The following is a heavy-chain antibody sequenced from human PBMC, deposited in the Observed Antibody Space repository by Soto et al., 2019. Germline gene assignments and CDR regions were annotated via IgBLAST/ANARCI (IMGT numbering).Heavy chain of an antibody. J-gene: IGHJ6*02. Sequence: VASVKVSCKASGYTFTGYYMHWVRQAPGQGLEWMGWINPNSGGTNYAQKFQGRVTMTRDTSISTAYMELSRLRSDDTAVYYCARGKYCSGGSCYGGNYYGMDVWGQGTTVTVSS. V-gene: IGHV1-2*02. CDR3: ARGKYCSGGSCYGGNYYGMDV. CDR1: GYTFTGYY. D-gene: IGHD2-15*01. CDR2: INPNSGGT.